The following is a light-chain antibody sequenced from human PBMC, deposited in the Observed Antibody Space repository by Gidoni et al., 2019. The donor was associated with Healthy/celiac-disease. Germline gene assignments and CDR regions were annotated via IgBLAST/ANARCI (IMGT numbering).Light chain of an antibody. V-gene: IGKV1-39*01. CDR1: QSISSY. CDR3: EQSYRTLWT. CDR2: AAS. J-gene: IGKJ1*01. Sequence: PIPPAPSALSASVGDRVTITCRASQSISSYLNWYQRKPGKAPKLLIYAASSLQSWVPSRFSGSASGTDFTLTISSLQPEDFSTYYCEQSYRTLWTFGQGTKVEIK.